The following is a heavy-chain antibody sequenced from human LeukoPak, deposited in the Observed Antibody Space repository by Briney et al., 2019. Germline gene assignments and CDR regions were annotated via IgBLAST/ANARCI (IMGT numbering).Heavy chain of an antibody. D-gene: IGHD6-19*01. J-gene: IGHJ3*02. CDR2: ISGSGGST. CDR1: GFTFSSYA. CDR3: TTEIAVARAFDI. Sequence: PGGSLRLSCAASGFTFSSYAMSWVRQAPGKGLEWVSAISGSGGSTYYADSVKGRFTISRDNSKNTLYLQMNSLKTEDTAVYYCTTEIAVARAFDIWGQGTMVTVSS. V-gene: IGHV3-23*01.